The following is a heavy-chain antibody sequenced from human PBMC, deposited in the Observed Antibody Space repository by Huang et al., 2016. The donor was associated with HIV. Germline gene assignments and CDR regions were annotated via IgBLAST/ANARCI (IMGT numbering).Heavy chain of an antibody. Sequence: QVRLQQWGAGLLKPSETLSLTCALYGDSFRLSFWHWSRQSPGKGLAWIGDIIHTGNTNIYPSLKSRVTLSVDTSKNQVSLILTSMTAADMAVYWCARGGRRAGRNYHGMDVWGQGTAVIVSS. D-gene: IGHD6-6*01. CDR1: GDSFRLSF. CDR2: IIHTGNT. J-gene: IGHJ6*02. CDR3: ARGGRRAGRNYHGMDV. V-gene: IGHV4-34*02.